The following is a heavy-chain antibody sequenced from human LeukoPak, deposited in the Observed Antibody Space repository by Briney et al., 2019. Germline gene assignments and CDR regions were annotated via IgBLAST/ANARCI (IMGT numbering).Heavy chain of an antibody. CDR3: ARVPTYSSPVRGAFDI. V-gene: IGHV1-46*01. D-gene: IGHD6-13*01. CDR2: INPSGGST. Sequence: ASVKVSCKASGYTFTSYYMHWVRQAPGQGLEWMGIINPSGGSTSYAQKFQGRVTMTRDTSTSTVYMELSSLRSEDTAVYYCARVPTYSSPVRGAFDIWGQGTMVTVSS. CDR1: GYTFTSYY. J-gene: IGHJ3*02.